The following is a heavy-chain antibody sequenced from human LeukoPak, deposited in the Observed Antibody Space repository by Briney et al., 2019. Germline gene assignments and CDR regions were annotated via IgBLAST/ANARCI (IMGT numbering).Heavy chain of an antibody. CDR1: GFTFDDYA. D-gene: IGHD5-12*01. J-gene: IGHJ4*02. Sequence: GGSLRLSCAASGFTFDDYAMHWVRQAPGKGLEWVSLISWDGGSTYYADSVKGRFTISRDNAKNSLYLQMNSLRAEDTAVYYCARDGATLDYWGQGTLVTVSS. CDR3: ARDGATLDY. V-gene: IGHV3-43D*03. CDR2: ISWDGGST.